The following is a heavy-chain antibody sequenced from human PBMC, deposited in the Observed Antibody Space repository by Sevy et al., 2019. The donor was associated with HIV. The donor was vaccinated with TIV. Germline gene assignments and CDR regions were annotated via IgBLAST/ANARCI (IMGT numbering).Heavy chain of an antibody. Sequence: SETLSLTCNVSVASVSSGKYYWTWIRQPPGKDLEWIGHVSCSGRTNYNPSLKSRVTISEDTSKNQFSLSLNSVTAADTATYYCAREIYFYENSGFYYFDSWGLGILVTVSS. CDR3: AREIYFYENSGFYYFDS. CDR1: VASVSSGKYY. D-gene: IGHD3-22*01. J-gene: IGHJ4*02. CDR2: VSCSGRT. V-gene: IGHV4-61*01.